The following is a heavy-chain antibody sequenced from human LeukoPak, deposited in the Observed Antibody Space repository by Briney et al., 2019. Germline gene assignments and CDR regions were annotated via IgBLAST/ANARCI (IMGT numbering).Heavy chain of an antibody. D-gene: IGHD6-13*01. CDR3: ASLYPGIASDY. Sequence: PGRSLRLSCAASGFTFSSYAMHWVRQAPGKGLEWVAVISYDGSNKYYADSVKGRFTISRDNTKNTLYLQMNSLRAEDTAVYYCASLYPGIASDYWGQGTLVTVSS. J-gene: IGHJ4*02. CDR2: ISYDGSNK. CDR1: GFTFSSYA. V-gene: IGHV3-30-3*01.